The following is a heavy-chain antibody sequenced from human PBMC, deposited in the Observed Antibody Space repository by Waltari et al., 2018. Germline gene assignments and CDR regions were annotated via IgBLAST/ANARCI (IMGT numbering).Heavy chain of an antibody. D-gene: IGHD2-2*01. Sequence: QLQLQESGPGLVKPSETLSLSCTVSGDSISRSDYYWGWIRQPPGKGLEWIGSVDDSGNSYDNPSLKGRVDISTDTSKSQWSLRLTSVTAADTAVYHCARQRPAALVAWFDSWGQGTPVIVSS. CDR1: GDSISRSDYY. CDR2: VDDSGNS. J-gene: IGHJ5*01. CDR3: ARQRPAALVAWFDS. V-gene: IGHV4-39*07.